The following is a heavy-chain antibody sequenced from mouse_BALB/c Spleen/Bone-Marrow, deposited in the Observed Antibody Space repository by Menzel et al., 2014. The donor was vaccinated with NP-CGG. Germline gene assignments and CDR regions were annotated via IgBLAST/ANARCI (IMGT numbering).Heavy chain of an antibody. CDR2: ISSGSSPI. J-gene: IGHJ2*01. D-gene: IGHD4-1*01. V-gene: IGHV5-17*02. CDR3: TRGGNWEDFDY. Sequence: VQLQQPGGGLVQPGGSRKLSCAASGFTFSSFGMHWVRQAPEKGLEWVAYISSGSSPIFYADTVKGRFTISRDNPKNTLFLQMTSLRSEDTAMYYCTRGGNWEDFDYWGQGTTLTVSS. CDR1: GFTFSSFG.